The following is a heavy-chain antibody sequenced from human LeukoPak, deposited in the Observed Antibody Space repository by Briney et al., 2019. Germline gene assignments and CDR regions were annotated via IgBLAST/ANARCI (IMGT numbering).Heavy chain of an antibody. CDR2: ISSGGDGT. CDR1: GFTFHNYM. V-gene: IGHV3-23*01. J-gene: IGHJ4*02. D-gene: IGHD2-2*03. Sequence: GGSLRLSCAASGFTFHNYMMNWVRRAPGKGLEWVSGISSGGDGTYYADSIKGRFTISRDNSKNTLFLQMNSLRAEDTAVYYCAKDGYGTSDYWGQGTLVTVSS. CDR3: AKDGYGTSDY.